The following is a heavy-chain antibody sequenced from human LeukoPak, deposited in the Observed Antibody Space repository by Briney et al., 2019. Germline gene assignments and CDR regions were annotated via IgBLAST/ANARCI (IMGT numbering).Heavy chain of an antibody. V-gene: IGHV4-30-4*08. CDR2: IYYSGST. Sequence: SQTLSLTCTVSGGSISSGDYYWSWIRQPPGKGLEWIGYIYYSGSTYYNPSLKSRVTISVDTSKNQFSPKLSSVTAADTAVYYCAKRGQFWSGYHNWFDPWGQGTLVTVSS. CDR1: GGSISSGDYY. J-gene: IGHJ5*02. D-gene: IGHD3-3*02. CDR3: AKRGQFWSGYHNWFDP.